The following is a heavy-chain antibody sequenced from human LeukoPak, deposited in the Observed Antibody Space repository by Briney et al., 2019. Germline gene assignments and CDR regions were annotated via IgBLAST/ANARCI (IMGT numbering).Heavy chain of an antibody. Sequence: PSETLSPTCTVSGDSISGYYWSWIRQPPGKGLEWIGYIYYSGSTNYNPSLKSRVTISVDTSKNQFSLKLSSVTAEDTAVYYCARLGLGDEACWFDPWGQGTLVTVSS. J-gene: IGHJ5*02. V-gene: IGHV4-59*01. CDR2: IYYSGST. CDR1: GDSISGYY. D-gene: IGHD3-10*01. CDR3: ARLGLGDEACWFDP.